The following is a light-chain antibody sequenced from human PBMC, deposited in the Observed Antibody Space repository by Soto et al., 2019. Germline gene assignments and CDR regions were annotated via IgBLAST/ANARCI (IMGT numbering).Light chain of an antibody. Sequence: QSALTQPPSASGSPGQSVTISCTGTSSDVGGYNYVSWYQQHPGKAPKLMIYEVSKRPSGVPDRFSGSKSGNTASLTVSGLQAEDEADYYCSSYAGSNHFVVFGGGTKVTVL. CDR2: EVS. CDR3: SSYAGSNHFVV. CDR1: SSDVGGYNY. V-gene: IGLV2-8*01. J-gene: IGLJ2*01.